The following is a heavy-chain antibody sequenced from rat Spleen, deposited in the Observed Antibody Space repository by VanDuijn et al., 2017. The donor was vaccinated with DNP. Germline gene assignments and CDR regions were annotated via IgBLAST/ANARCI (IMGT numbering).Heavy chain of an antibody. J-gene: IGHJ2*01. Sequence: EVQLQESGPGLVKPSQSLSLTCSVTGYSITSAYRWNWIRKFPGNKLEWMGFISSAGSTNYNPSLKSRISIIRDTSKNQFFLQLNSVTAEDTATYYCARWNIGTSTLDYWGQGVMVTVSS. D-gene: IGHD1-5*01. CDR2: ISSAGST. CDR3: ARWNIGTSTLDY. CDR1: GYSITSAYR. V-gene: IGHV3-3*01.